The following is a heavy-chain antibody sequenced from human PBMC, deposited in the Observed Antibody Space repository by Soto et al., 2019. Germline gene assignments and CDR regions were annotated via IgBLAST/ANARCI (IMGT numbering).Heavy chain of an antibody. CDR1: GFSFSKFA. Sequence: EVQLLESGGGVVQPGGALRLSCAASGFSFSKFAVSWVRQAPGKGLEWVSAISADGESTFYVDSVKGRFTISRDNSKNALFLQMNALRVEDTAVYYCAPDWGDDSAFYDAFQVWGQGTMVSVSS. V-gene: IGHV3-23*01. CDR3: APDWGDDSAFYDAFQV. D-gene: IGHD3-22*01. CDR2: ISADGEST. J-gene: IGHJ3*01.